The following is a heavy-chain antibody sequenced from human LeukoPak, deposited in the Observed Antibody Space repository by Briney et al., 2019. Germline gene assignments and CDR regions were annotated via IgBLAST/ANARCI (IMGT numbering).Heavy chain of an antibody. V-gene: IGHV3-64D*09. D-gene: IGHD3-16*01. Sequence: GSASNSCSASGVTFSIYAMHWRRQAPGKGLEYVSAISSNGGSTYYADSVKGRFTISRDNSKNTLYLQMSSLRAEDTAVYYCVKDHARRYVCISYPYTPIDYSGQGRLVTVSS. CDR3: VKDHARRYVCISYPYTPIDY. CDR1: GVTFSIYA. J-gene: IGHJ4*02. CDR2: ISSNGGST.